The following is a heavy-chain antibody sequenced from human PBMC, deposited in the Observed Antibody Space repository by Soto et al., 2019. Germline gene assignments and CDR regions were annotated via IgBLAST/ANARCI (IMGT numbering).Heavy chain of an antibody. V-gene: IGHV3-74*01. J-gene: IGHJ4*02. CDR3: ARDNNWSLDY. Sequence: GGSLRLSCAASGFTFSKHWMHWVRQAPGKGLVWVSHIKTDGSFTRDADSVKGRFTISRDNARNTLYLQMNSLRAEDTAVYYCARDNNWSLDYWGQGTLVTVSS. CDR2: IKTDGSFT. CDR1: GFTFSKHW. D-gene: IGHD1-1*01.